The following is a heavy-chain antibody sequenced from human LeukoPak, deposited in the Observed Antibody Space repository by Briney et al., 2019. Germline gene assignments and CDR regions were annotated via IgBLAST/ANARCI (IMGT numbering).Heavy chain of an antibody. D-gene: IGHD6-19*01. CDR1: GGSISSYY. V-gene: IGHV4-59*12. CDR3: ARAQGIAVAGFDY. Sequence: SETLSLTCTVSGGSISSYYWSWIRQPPGKGLEWIGYIYYSGSTNYNPSLKSRVTISVDKSKNQFSLKLSSVTAADTAVYYCARAQGIAVAGFDYWGQGTLVTVSS. J-gene: IGHJ4*02. CDR2: IYYSGST.